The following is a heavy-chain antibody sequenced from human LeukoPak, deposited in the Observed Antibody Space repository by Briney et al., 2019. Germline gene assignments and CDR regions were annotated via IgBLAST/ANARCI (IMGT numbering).Heavy chain of an antibody. J-gene: IGHJ6*02. CDR3: ARSKGGAQREYGMDV. CDR2: ISSGSSYI. CDR1: GFTVSSNY. Sequence: PGGSLRLSCAASGFTVSSNYMSWVRQAPGKGLEWVSSISSGSSYIDYADSLQGRFTISRDNGKNSLYPQMNSLRAEDTAVYYCARSKGGAQREYGMDVWGQGTTVTVSS. D-gene: IGHD1-1*01. V-gene: IGHV3-21*06.